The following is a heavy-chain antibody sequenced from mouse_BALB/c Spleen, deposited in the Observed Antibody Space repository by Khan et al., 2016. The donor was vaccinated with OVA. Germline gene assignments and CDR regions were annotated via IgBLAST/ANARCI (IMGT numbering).Heavy chain of an antibody. CDR3: AKWGTANYYAMDY. Sequence: QVQLKESVPGLVAPSQSLSITCTVSGFSLTSYGVNWVRQPPGKGLEWLGVIWGDGSTNYHSTLMSRLSISKDNSQSQVFLKLSSLQTDDTATYYCAKWGTANYYAMDYWGQGTSVTVSS. V-gene: IGHV2-3*01. CDR2: IWGDGST. D-gene: IGHD1-2*01. CDR1: GFSLTSYG. J-gene: IGHJ4*01.